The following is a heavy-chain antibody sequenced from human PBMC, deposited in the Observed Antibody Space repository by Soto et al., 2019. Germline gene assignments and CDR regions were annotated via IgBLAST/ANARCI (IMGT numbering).Heavy chain of an antibody. J-gene: IGHJ2*01. CDR1: GFTFSSYG. D-gene: IGHD6-6*01. Sequence: QVQLVESGGGVVQPGRSLRLSCAASGFTFSSYGMHWVRQAPGKGLEWVAVIWYDGSNKYYADSVKGRFTISRDNSKNTLYLQMNSLRAEDTAVYYCAGSIAARPPADWYFDLWGRGTLVTVSS. V-gene: IGHV3-33*01. CDR2: IWYDGSNK. CDR3: AGSIAARPPADWYFDL.